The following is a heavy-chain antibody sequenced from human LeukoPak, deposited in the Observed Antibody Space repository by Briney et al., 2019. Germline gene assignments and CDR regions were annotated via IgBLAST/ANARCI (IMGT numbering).Heavy chain of an antibody. J-gene: IGHJ2*01. D-gene: IGHD3-9*01. Sequence: GGSLRLSCGASGFTFRIYWMSWVRQAPGKGLEWVANIKQDGSEKYYVDSVKGRFTISRNNAKNSLYLQMNSLRAEDTAVYYCAGSDTTGYSPREWDYWYFDLWGRGTLVTVSS. CDR3: AGSDTTGYSPREWDYWYFDL. CDR2: IKQDGSEK. CDR1: GFTFRIYW. V-gene: IGHV3-7*01.